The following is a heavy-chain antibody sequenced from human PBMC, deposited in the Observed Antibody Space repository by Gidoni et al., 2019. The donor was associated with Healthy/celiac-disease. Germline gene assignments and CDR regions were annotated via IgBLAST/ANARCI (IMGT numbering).Heavy chain of an antibody. J-gene: IGHJ5*02. D-gene: IGHD6-13*01. CDR1: GGSIRSYY. CDR2: IYYSGST. CDR3: ARVVAAAGTRWFDP. V-gene: IGHV4-59*01. Sequence: QVQLQESGPGLVKPSETLSLTCTVSGGSIRSYYWSWIRQPPGKGLEWIGYIYYSGSTNYNPSLKSRVTISVDTSKNQFSLKLSSVTAADTAVYYCARVVAAAGTRWFDPWGQGTLVTVSS.